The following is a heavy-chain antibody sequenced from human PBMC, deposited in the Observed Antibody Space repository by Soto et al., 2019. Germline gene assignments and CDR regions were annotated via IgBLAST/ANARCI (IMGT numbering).Heavy chain of an antibody. V-gene: IGHV3-48*02. CDR3: ASGEYSSSSGPFDY. CDR1: GFTFSSYS. Sequence: GGSLRLSCAASGFTFSSYSMNWVRQAPGKGLEWVSYISSSSSTIYYADSVKGRFTISRDNAKNSLYLQMNSLRDEDTAVYYCASGEYSSSSGPFDYWGQGTLVTVSS. CDR2: ISSSSSTI. D-gene: IGHD6-6*01. J-gene: IGHJ4*02.